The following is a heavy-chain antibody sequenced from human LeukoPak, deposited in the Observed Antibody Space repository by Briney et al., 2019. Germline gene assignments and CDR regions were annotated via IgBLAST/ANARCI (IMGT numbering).Heavy chain of an antibody. D-gene: IGHD3-22*01. CDR2: INPNSGGT. V-gene: IGHV1-2*06. Sequence: ASVKVSCKASGYTFTGYYMHWVRRAPGQGLEWMGRINPNSGGTNYAQKFQGRVTMTRDTSISTAYMELSRLRSDDTAVYYCAREFYDSSGYYYSHLDYWGQGTLVTVSS. CDR3: AREFYDSSGYYYSHLDY. CDR1: GYTFTGYY. J-gene: IGHJ4*02.